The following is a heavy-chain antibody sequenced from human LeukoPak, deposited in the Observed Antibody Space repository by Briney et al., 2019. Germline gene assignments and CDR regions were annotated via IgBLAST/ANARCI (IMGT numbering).Heavy chain of an antibody. CDR3: AGISRTAPFSY. Sequence: SETLSLTCTVSGGSISSYYLSWIRQPPGKGLEWIGYIYYSGSTNYNPSLKSRVTISVDTSKNQFSLKLSSVTAADTAVYYCAGISRTAPFSYWGQGSLVTVSS. D-gene: IGHD5-18*01. CDR1: GGSISSYY. J-gene: IGHJ4*01. CDR2: IYYSGST. V-gene: IGHV4-59*08.